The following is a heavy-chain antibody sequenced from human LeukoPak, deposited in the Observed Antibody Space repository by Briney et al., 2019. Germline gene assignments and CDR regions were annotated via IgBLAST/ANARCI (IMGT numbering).Heavy chain of an antibody. Sequence: PGGSLRLSCVASGFTFSSYWMHWVRQAPGKGLVWLSRINSDGSSTSYADSVKGRFTISRDNAKNTLYLQMNSLRADDTAVYYCATSRTFDYWGQGTLVTVSS. V-gene: IGHV3-74*01. D-gene: IGHD3-3*01. CDR3: ATSRTFDY. CDR2: INSDGSST. CDR1: GFTFSSYW. J-gene: IGHJ4*02.